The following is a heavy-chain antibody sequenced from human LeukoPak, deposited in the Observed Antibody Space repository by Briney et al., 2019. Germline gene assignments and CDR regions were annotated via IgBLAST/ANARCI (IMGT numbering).Heavy chain of an antibody. V-gene: IGHV3-11*01. CDR3: ARDSSGYHAFDI. CDR2: ISSSGSTI. Sequence: GGSLRLSCAASGFTVSSNYMSWIRQAPGKGLEWVSYISSSGSTIYYADSVKGRFTISRDNAKNSLYLQMNSLRAEDTAVYYCARDSSGYHAFDIWGQGTMVTVSS. J-gene: IGHJ3*02. CDR1: GFTVSSNY. D-gene: IGHD3-22*01.